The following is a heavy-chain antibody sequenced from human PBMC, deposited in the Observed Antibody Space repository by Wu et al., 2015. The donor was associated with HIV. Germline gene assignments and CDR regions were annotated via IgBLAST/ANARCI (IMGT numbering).Heavy chain of an antibody. J-gene: IGHJ4*02. CDR1: GYTFTSYD. CDR2: MNPKSYNT. D-gene: IGHD6-19*01. Sequence: QVQLVQSGAEVKKPGASVKVSCKASGYTFTSYDINWVRQATGQGLEWMGWMNPKSYNTGYAQKFQGRLTMTRDTSISTAYMELSSLRSEDTAVYYCARQRAYSSGRYVYDYWGQGTLVTVSS. CDR3: ARQRAYSSGRYVYDY. V-gene: IGHV1-8*01.